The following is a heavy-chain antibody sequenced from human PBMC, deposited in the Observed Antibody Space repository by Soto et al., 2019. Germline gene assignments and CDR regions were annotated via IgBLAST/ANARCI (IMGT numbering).Heavy chain of an antibody. D-gene: IGHD3-3*01. CDR1: GFTFSSYG. CDR3: AKVAKSRVVIEYFVY. V-gene: IGHV3-23*01. J-gene: IGHJ4*01. CDR2: ISSSGGRT. Sequence: PGGSLRLSCAASGFTFSSYGMGWVRQAPGRGLEWVSGISSSGGRTYYADSVKGRFTISRDNSKNTLFLQMNRLRAENTAVYYCAKVAKSRVVIEYFVYWGPGSLDNVST.